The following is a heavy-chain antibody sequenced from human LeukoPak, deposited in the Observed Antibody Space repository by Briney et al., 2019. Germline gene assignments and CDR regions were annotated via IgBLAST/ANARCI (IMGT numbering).Heavy chain of an antibody. CDR3: AKAGANPYFDY. J-gene: IGHJ4*02. CDR2: ISGSGGST. Sequence: GGSLRLSCAASGLTFSSYAMSWVRQAPGKGLERVSAISGSGGSTYYADSVKGRFTISRDNSKNTLYLQMNSLRAEDTAVYYCAKAGANPYFDYWGQGTLVTVSS. V-gene: IGHV3-23*01. CDR1: GLTFSSYA.